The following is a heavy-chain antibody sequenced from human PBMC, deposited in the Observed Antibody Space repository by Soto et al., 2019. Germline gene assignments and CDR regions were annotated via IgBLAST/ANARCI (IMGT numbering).Heavy chain of an antibody. CDR3: AKDFFAGAGENWFDP. J-gene: IGHJ5*02. Sequence: TGGSLRLSCGASGFIFSDYGMHWVRQAPGKGLEWVALTWYDESIKVYADSVKGRFTISRDNSKSTLYLEMNNLRVEDTAVYYWAKDFFAGAGENWFDPWGQGTLVTVSS. V-gene: IGHV3-33*06. D-gene: IGHD1-26*01. CDR2: TWYDESIK. CDR1: GFIFSDYG.